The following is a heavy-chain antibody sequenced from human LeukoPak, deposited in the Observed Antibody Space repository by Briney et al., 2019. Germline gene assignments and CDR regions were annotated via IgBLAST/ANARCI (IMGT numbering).Heavy chain of an antibody. CDR3: ATSLVAAVGRDGMGV. Sequence: SVKVSCKASGGTFSSYAISWVRQAPGQGLEWMGRIIPILGIANYAQKFQGRVTITADKSTSTAYMELSSLRSEDTAVYYCATSLVAAVGRDGMGVWGQGTTVTVSS. J-gene: IGHJ6*02. CDR2: IIPILGIA. D-gene: IGHD6-13*01. V-gene: IGHV1-69*04. CDR1: GGTFSSYA.